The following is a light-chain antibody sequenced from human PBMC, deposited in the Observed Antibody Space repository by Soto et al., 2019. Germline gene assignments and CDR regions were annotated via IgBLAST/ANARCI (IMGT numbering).Light chain of an antibody. CDR2: AAS. CDR3: QQSHSGIT. J-gene: IGKJ5*01. V-gene: IGKV1-39*01. CDR1: QSISSY. Sequence: DIQMTQSPSSLSASVGDSVTITCRASQSISSYLNWYQQKPGKAPKLLIYAASSLQSGVPSRFSGSGSGTDFTLTISSLQREDFATYYCQQSHSGITFGQGTRLHIK.